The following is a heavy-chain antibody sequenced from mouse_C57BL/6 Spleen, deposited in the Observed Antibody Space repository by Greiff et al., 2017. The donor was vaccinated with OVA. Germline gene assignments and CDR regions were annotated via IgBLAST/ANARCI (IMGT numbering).Heavy chain of an antibody. CDR2: INPSNGGT. V-gene: IGHV1-53*01. D-gene: IGHD1-1*01. J-gene: IGHJ2*01. CDR3: ARSEVLLRYYFDY. Sequence: QVQLQQSGTELVKPGASVKLSCKASGYTFTSYWMHWVKQRPGQGLEWIGNINPSNGGTNYNEKFKSKATLTVDKSSSTAYMQLSSLTSEDSAVYYCARSEVLLRYYFDYWGQGTTLTVSS. CDR1: GYTFTSYW.